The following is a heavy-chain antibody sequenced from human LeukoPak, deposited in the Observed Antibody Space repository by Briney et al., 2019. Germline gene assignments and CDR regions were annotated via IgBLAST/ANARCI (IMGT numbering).Heavy chain of an antibody. CDR2: INHSGST. J-gene: IGHJ6*02. CDR3: ARVGYYGSGSYYQRKNYYYYGMDV. D-gene: IGHD3-10*01. V-gene: IGHV4-34*01. Sequence: SETLSLTCTVSGGSISSYYWSWIRQPPGKGLEWIGEINHSGSTNYNPSLKSRVTISVDTSKNQFSLKLSSVTAADTAVYYCARVGYYGSGSYYQRKNYYYYGMDVWGQGTTVTVSS. CDR1: GGSISSYY.